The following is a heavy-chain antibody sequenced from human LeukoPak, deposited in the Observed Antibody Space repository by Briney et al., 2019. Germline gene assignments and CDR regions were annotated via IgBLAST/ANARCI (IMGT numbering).Heavy chain of an antibody. D-gene: IGHD2-2*02. CDR1: GFTFSSYG. V-gene: IGHV3-30*18. CDR3: AKVADCSSTSCYTLDY. Sequence: GRSLRLSCAASGFTFSSYGMHWVRQAPGKGLGWVAVISYDGSNKYYADSVKGRFTISRDNSKNTLYLQMNSLRAEDTAVYYCAKVADCSSTSCYTLDYWGQGTLVTVSS. CDR2: ISYDGSNK. J-gene: IGHJ4*02.